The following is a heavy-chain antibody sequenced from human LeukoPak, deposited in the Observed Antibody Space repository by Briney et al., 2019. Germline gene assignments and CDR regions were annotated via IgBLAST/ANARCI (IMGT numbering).Heavy chain of an antibody. Sequence: SETLSLTCTVSGGSISSYYWSWIRQPPGKGLEWIGYIYYSGSTNYNPSLKSRVTISVDTSKNQFSLRLSSVTAADTAVYFCARRVTGDLRRFDYWGQGTLVTVSS. D-gene: IGHD7-27*01. CDR3: ARRVTGDLRRFDY. CDR1: GGSISSYY. J-gene: IGHJ4*02. CDR2: IYYSGST. V-gene: IGHV4-59*08.